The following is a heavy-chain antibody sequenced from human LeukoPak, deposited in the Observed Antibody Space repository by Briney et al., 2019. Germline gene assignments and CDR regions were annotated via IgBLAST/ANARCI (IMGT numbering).Heavy chain of an antibody. J-gene: IGHJ6*03. Sequence: SETLSLTCTVSGGSISSGSYYWSWIRQPAGKGLEWIGRIYTSGSTNYNPSLKSRVTISVDTSKNQFSLKLSSVTAADTAVYYCARHPSIAARSVFRGNLDYYYYMDVWGKGTTVTVSS. CDR1: GGSISSGSYY. V-gene: IGHV4-61*02. CDR3: ARHPSIAARSVFRGNLDYYYYMDV. D-gene: IGHD6-6*01. CDR2: IYTSGST.